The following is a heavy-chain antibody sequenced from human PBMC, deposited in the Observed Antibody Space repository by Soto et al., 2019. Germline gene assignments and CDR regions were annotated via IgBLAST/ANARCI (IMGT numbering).Heavy chain of an antibody. V-gene: IGHV1-18*01. CDR2: ISAYNGNT. J-gene: IGHJ4*02. Sequence: ASVKVSCKASGYTFTSYGISWVRQAPGQGLEWMGWISAYNGNTNYAQKLQGRVTMTTDTSTSTAYMELRSLRSDDTAVYYCARVAARAADPYFDYWGEGTLVTVAS. CDR3: ARVAARAADPYFDY. CDR1: GYTFTSYG. D-gene: IGHD6-25*01.